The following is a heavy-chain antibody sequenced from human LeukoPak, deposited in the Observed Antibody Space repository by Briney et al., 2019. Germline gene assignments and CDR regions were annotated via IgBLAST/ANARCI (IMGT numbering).Heavy chain of an antibody. J-gene: IGHJ5*02. Sequence: GGSLRLSCAASGFTFSSYWMHWVRQAPGKGLVWVSRINTDGSSTGYADSVKGRFTISRDNAKNTLYLQMNSLRAEDTAVYYCARDLFCSSTSCYAGGWFDPWGQGTLVTVSS. CDR2: INTDGSST. D-gene: IGHD2-2*01. CDR1: GFTFSSYW. CDR3: ARDLFCSSTSCYAGGWFDP. V-gene: IGHV3-74*01.